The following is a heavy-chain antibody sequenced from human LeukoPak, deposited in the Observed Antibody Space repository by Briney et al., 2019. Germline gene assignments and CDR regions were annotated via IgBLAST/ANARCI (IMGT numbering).Heavy chain of an antibody. CDR2: INHSGST. Sequence: SETLSLTCAVYGRSFSGYYWSWIRQPPGKGLEWIGEINHSGSTNYNPSLKSRVTISVDTSKNQFSLKLSSVTAADTAVYYCARPLHYYGSGSPFDYWGQGTLVTVSS. CDR1: GRSFSGYY. CDR3: ARPLHYYGSGSPFDY. J-gene: IGHJ4*02. D-gene: IGHD3-10*01. V-gene: IGHV4-34*01.